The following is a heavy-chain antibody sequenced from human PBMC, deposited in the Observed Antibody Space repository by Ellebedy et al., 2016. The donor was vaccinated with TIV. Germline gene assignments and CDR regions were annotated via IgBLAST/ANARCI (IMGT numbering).Heavy chain of an antibody. V-gene: IGHV3-7*01. D-gene: IGHD1-26*01. CDR2: IKQDGGEI. CDR1: GFTLGTYW. CDR3: ARDKIAGATHFDL. Sequence: GESLKISCAASGFTLGTYWVSWVRQAPGKGLEWVANIKQDGGEIYYVDSVKGRFTISRDNAKNSLSLQMNSLRAEDTAIYYCARDKIAGATHFDLWGQGTLVTVSS. J-gene: IGHJ4*02.